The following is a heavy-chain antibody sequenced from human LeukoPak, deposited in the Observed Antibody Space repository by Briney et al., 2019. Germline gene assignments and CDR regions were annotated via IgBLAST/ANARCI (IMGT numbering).Heavy chain of an antibody. V-gene: IGHV1-18*01. D-gene: IGHD2-2*01. CDR1: GYTFTSYG. CDR3: ARSRCSSTSCYGDLDY. CDR2: ISAYNGNT. Sequence: ASVKVSCKASGYTFTSYGISWVRQAPGQGLEWMGWISAYNGNTNYAQKLQGRVTMTTDTSTRTAYMEMRRLRSDDTAVCYCARSRCSSTSCYGDLDYWGQGTLVTVSS. J-gene: IGHJ4*02.